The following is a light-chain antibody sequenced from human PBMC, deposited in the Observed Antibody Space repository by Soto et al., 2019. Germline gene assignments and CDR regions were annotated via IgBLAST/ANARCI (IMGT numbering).Light chain of an antibody. CDR1: SSNIGNNF. Sequence: QAVLTQPPSVSAAPGQKVTISCSGSSSNIGNNFVSWYQQLPGTAPKVLIYGNDKRPSGIPARFSGSKSGTSATLGITGLQTGDEADYYCGTWDSSLSGQVVFGEGTKVTVL. CDR2: GND. V-gene: IGLV1-51*01. J-gene: IGLJ2*01. CDR3: GTWDSSLSGQVV.